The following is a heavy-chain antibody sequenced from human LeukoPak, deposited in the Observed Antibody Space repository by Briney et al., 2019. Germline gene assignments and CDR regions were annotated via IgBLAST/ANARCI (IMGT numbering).Heavy chain of an antibody. CDR2: IYYSGNT. CDR3: ARVRYCSTNRCYDREFDN. CDR1: GGSISNYY. D-gene: IGHD2-2*01. V-gene: IGHV4-59*01. J-gene: IGHJ4*02. Sequence: PSETLSVTCTVSGGSISNYYWSWIRQPPGKGLEWIGYIYYSGNTNYNPSLKSRVTISVDTSKNQFSLKLNSVTAADTAVYYCARVRYCSTNRCYDREFDNWGQGTLVTVSS.